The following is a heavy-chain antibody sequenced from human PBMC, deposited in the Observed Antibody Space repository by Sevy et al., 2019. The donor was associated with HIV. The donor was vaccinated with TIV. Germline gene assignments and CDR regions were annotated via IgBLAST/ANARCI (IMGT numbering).Heavy chain of an antibody. CDR3: ARGGALTYYDTCGFQNYFDS. CDR1: GGSISGHY. V-gene: IGHV4-59*11. J-gene: IGHJ4*02. Sequence: SETLSLTCTVSGGSISGHYWGWIRQSPGKGLEWIAYMYDSGSSNYNTSLRSRVTISVDTSKNQISLRLSSVTAADTAVYYCARGGALTYYDTCGFQNYFDSWGPGNLVTVSS. D-gene: IGHD3-22*01. CDR2: MYDSGSS.